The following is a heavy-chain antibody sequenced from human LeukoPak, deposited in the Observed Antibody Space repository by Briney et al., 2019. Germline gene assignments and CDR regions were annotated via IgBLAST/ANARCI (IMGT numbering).Heavy chain of an antibody. Sequence: GESLKISCKGSGYSFTSYWIAWVRQMPGKGLEWMGIIYPGDSDTRYSPSFQGQVTISADRSISTAYLQWSSLKASDTAMYYCARRATLTTNDAFDIWGQGTMVTVSS. CDR1: GYSFTSYW. D-gene: IGHD4-17*01. J-gene: IGHJ3*02. V-gene: IGHV5-51*01. CDR3: ARRATLTTNDAFDI. CDR2: IYPGDSDT.